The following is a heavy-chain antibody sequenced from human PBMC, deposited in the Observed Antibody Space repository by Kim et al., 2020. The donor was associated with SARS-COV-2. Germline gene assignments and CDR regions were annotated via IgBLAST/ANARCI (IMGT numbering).Heavy chain of an antibody. Sequence: GGSLRLSCAASGFTFSSSAMSWVRQAPGKGLEWVSVISGSGDTYYPDSVKGRFTISRDNSKNTLYLQMNSLRAEDTAVYYCAKDYLRAAFDIWGQGTMVTVSS. CDR2: ISGSGDT. CDR1: GFTFSSSA. D-gene: IGHD4-17*01. V-gene: IGHV3-23*01. CDR3: AKDYLRAAFDI. J-gene: IGHJ3*02.